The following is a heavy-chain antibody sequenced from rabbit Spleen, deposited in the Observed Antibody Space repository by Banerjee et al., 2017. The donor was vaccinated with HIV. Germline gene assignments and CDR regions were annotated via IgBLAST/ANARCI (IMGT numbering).Heavy chain of an antibody. V-gene: IGHV1S45*01. D-gene: IGHD8-1*01. CDR1: GFSFSSSYY. Sequence: QEQLEESGGDLVKPEGSLTLTCTASGFSFSSSYYMCWVRQAPGKGLEWIGYIDPIFGGTYYASWVNGRFTISSHNAQNTLFLQLNNLTAADTATYFCARDTGTSFSTYGMDLWGPGTLVTVS. J-gene: IGHJ6*01. CDR2: IDPIFGGT. CDR3: ARDTGTSFSTYGMDL.